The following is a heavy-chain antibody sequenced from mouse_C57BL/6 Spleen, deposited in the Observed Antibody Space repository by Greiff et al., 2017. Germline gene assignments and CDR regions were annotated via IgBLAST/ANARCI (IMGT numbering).Heavy chain of an antibody. CDR3: TNYYGSSYWYFDV. J-gene: IGHJ1*03. D-gene: IGHD1-1*01. Sequence: VQLKESGAELVRPGASVKLSCTASGFNIKDYYMHWVKQRPEQGLEWIGRIDPEDGDPESAPKFQGKATMTADTSSNTAYLQLSSLTSEDTAVYDCTNYYGSSYWYFDVWGTGTTVTVSS. CDR1: GFNIKDYY. V-gene: IGHV14-1*01. CDR2: IDPEDGDP.